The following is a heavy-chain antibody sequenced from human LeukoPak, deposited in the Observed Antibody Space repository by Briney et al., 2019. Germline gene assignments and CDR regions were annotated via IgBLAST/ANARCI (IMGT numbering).Heavy chain of an antibody. CDR2: IKQDGSDK. CDR3: VRDWYYYDSITGDYYYYGMDV. Sequence: GGSLRLSCAASGFSFSSYWMTWVRQAPGKGLEWAANIKQDGSDKYYVDSVKGRFTISRDNAKNSLYLQMNSLRAEDTAVYYCVRDWYYYDSITGDYYYYGMDVWGQGTTVTVSS. CDR1: GFSFSSYW. J-gene: IGHJ6*02. D-gene: IGHD3-22*01. V-gene: IGHV3-7*03.